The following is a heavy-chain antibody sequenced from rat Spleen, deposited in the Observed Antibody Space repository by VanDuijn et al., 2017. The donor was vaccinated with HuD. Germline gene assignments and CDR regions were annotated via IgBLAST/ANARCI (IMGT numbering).Heavy chain of an antibody. CDR2: IIYDGSAT. CDR3: ARQEDYGGYSRDYFGY. D-gene: IGHD1-11*01. CDR1: GFTFSDYA. V-gene: IGHV5-17*01. Sequence: EVQLVESGGGLVQPGRSLTLSCAASGFTFSDYAMAWVRQAPKKGLEWVATIIYDGSATYYRDSVKGQFTLSRDNAKSTLYLQMDSLRSEDTATYYCARQEDYGGYSRDYFGYWGQGVVVTVSS. J-gene: IGHJ2*01.